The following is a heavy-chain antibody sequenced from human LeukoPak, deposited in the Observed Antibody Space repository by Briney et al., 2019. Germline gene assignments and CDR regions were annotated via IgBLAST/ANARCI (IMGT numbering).Heavy chain of an antibody. CDR2: IYYSGST. CDR3: AGAPIATSAYRWFDP. J-gene: IGHJ5*02. CDR1: GGSVSSGTYY. V-gene: IGHV4-61*01. Sequence: SETLSLTCTVSGGSVSSGTYYWSWIRQPPGEGLEWFGYIYYSGSTNYNPSLKSRVTISVDTSKNQFSLKLSSVTAADKAVYYCAGAPIATSAYRWFDPWGQGTLVTVSS. D-gene: IGHD6-13*01.